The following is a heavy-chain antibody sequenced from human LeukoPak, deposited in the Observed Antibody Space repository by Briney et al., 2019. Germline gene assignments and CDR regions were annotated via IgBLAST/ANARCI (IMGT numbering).Heavy chain of an antibody. V-gene: IGHV3-53*01. D-gene: IGHD2-21*01. CDR1: GLTVSSNF. J-gene: IGHJ6*02. Sequence: GGSLRLSCAASGLTVSSNFWNWVRQVPGKGLEWVSTIYADGSTYYADSVKGRFTISRDNFKSAVFLQMNSLRADDTAVYYCAKVPRGVIQSAMDVWGQGTTVTVSS. CDR3: AKVPRGVIQSAMDV. CDR2: IYADGST.